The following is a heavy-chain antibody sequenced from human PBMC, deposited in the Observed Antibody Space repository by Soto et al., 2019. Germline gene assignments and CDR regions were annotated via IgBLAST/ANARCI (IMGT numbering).Heavy chain of an antibody. Sequence: QVQLVQSGAEVKKPGSSVKVSCKASGGTFSSYALSWVRQAPGQGLEWMGGIIPIFGTANYAQKFQGRVTITADEATSTAYMELSSLISEYTDVYYCAGSLMGITGTRATDYWGQGTLVTVSS. D-gene: IGHD1-7*01. CDR3: AGSLMGITGTRATDY. CDR2: IIPIFGTA. CDR1: GGTFSSYA. V-gene: IGHV1-69*01. J-gene: IGHJ4*02.